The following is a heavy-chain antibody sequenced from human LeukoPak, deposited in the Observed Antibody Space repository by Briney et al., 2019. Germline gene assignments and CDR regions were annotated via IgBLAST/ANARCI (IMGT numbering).Heavy chain of an antibody. Sequence: SETLSLTCTVSGGSISSYYWSWIRQPPGKGLEWIGYIYYSGSTNYNPSLKSRVTISVDTSKNQFSLKLSSVTAADTAVYYCARVLGQLAYAFDTWGQGTMVTVSS. CDR1: GGSISSYY. V-gene: IGHV4-59*01. J-gene: IGHJ3*02. CDR3: ARVLGQLAYAFDT. D-gene: IGHD6-6*01. CDR2: IYYSGST.